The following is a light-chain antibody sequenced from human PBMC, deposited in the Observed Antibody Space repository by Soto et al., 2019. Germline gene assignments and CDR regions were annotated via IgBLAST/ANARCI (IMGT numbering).Light chain of an antibody. CDR3: QQYGSSPSWA. CDR1: QSVSSN. CDR2: GAS. Sequence: EIVMTQSPATLSVSPGERATLSCRASQSVSSNLAWYQQKPGQAPRLLIYGASTRATGIQARFRGSGSGTGFTLTISRLEPDDFAVDYCQQYGSSPSWAFGQGTKVGIK. V-gene: IGKV3-15*01. J-gene: IGKJ1*01.